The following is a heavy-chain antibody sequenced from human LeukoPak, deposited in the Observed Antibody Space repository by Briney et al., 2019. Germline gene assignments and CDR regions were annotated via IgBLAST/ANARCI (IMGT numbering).Heavy chain of an antibody. CDR1: GYTFTDYG. CDR3: ARVAEQWLASFDY. J-gene: IGHJ4*02. Sequence: ASVKVSCKASGYTFTDYGISWVRQAPGQGLEWMGWISAYNGNTDYAQKLQGRVTMTTDTSTSTVYMELRGLRSDDTAVYYCARVAEQWLASFDYWGQGTLVTVSS. V-gene: IGHV1-18*01. CDR2: ISAYNGNT. D-gene: IGHD6-19*01.